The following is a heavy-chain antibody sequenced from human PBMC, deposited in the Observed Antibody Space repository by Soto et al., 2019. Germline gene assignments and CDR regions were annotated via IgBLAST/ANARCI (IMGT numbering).Heavy chain of an antibody. CDR2: IYYSGST. D-gene: IGHD6-19*01. V-gene: IGHV4-39*01. J-gene: IGHJ1*01. CDR1: GGSISSSSYY. Sequence: ASETLSLTCTVSGGSISSSSYYWGWIRQPPGKGLEWIGSIYYSGSTYYNPSLKSRVTISVDTSKNQFSLKLSSVTAADTAVYYCARLEQWLVTIQHWGQGTLVTVSS. CDR3: ARLEQWLVTIQH.